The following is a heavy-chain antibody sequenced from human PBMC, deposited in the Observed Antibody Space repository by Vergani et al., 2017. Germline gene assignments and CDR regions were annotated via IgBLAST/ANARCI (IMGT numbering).Heavy chain of an antibody. D-gene: IGHD3-10*01. CDR1: GGSFSGYY. CDR3: ARGRGITLVRGVIIGHGFDQ. V-gene: IGHV4-34*01. J-gene: IGHJ4*02. CDR2: INHSGST. Sequence: QVQLQQWGAGLLKPSETLSLTCAVYGGSFSGYYWSWIRQPPGKGLEWIGEINHSGSTNYNPSLKSRVTISVDTSKNQFSLKLSSVTAADTAVYYCARGRGITLVRGVIIGHGFDQWGQGTLVTVSS.